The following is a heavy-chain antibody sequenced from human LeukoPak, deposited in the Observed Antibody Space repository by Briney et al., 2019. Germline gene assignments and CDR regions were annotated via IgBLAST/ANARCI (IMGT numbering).Heavy chain of an antibody. V-gene: IGHV3-48*02. CDR3: AKSYCSSTSCSQWYFDY. CDR2: ISSSGSTI. D-gene: IGHD2-2*01. Sequence: GGSLRLSCAASGFIFSSYSMNWVRQAPGKGLEWVSYISSSGSTIYYADSVKGRFTISRDNAKNSLYLQMNSLRDEDTAVYYCAKSYCSSTSCSQWYFDYWGQGTLVTVSS. J-gene: IGHJ4*02. CDR1: GFIFSSYS.